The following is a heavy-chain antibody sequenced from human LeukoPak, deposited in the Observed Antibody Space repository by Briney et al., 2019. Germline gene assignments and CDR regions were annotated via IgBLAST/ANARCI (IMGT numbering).Heavy chain of an antibody. Sequence: SETLSLTCTVYGGSFSGYYWSWIRQPPGKGLEWIGYIYYSGSTNYNPSLKSRVTISVDTSKNQFSLKLSSVTAADTAVYYCAREDGTSFDYWGQGTLVTVSS. CDR3: AREDGTSFDY. J-gene: IGHJ4*02. CDR2: IYYSGST. D-gene: IGHD5-24*01. V-gene: IGHV4-59*01. CDR1: GGSFSGYY.